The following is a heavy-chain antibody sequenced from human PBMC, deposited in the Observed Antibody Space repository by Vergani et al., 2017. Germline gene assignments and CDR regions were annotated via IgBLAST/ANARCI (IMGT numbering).Heavy chain of an antibody. J-gene: IGHJ3*02. D-gene: IGHD3-10*01. CDR2: INAGNGNT. CDR1: GYTFTSYA. Sequence: QVQLVQSGAEVKKPGASVKVSCKASGYTFTSYAMHWVRQAPGQRLEWMGWINAGNGNTKYSQKFQGRVTITRDTSASTAYMELSSLRSEDTAVYYCARVPVWFGENDAFDIWGQGTMVTVSS. CDR3: ARVPVWFGENDAFDI. V-gene: IGHV1-3*01.